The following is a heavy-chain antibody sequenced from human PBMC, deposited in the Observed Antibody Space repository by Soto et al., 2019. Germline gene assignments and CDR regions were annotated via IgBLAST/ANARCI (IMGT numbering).Heavy chain of an antibody. D-gene: IGHD4-17*01. CDR2: ISGSGGST. J-gene: IGHJ4*02. Sequence: EVQLLESGGGLVQPGGSLRLSCAASGFTFSSYAMSWVRQAPGKGLEWVSAISGSGGSTYDADSVKGRFTISRDNSKNTLYLQMNSLRAEDTAVYYCAKDLLPYGDSDYWGQGTLVTVSS. CDR1: GFTFSSYA. V-gene: IGHV3-23*01. CDR3: AKDLLPYGDSDY.